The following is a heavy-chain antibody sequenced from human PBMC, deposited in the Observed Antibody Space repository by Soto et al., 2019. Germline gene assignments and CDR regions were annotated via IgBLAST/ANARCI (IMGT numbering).Heavy chain of an antibody. J-gene: IGHJ3*01. CDR2: ISSSSSTI. D-gene: IGHD3-10*01. CDR3: ARDTSPVDYVAGIYYDALDV. CDR1: GFTFSSYS. V-gene: IGHV3-48*04. Sequence: GGSLRLSCAASGFTFSSYSMNWVRQAPGKGLEWVSYISSSSSTIYYADSVKGRFTISRGNAKNALYLQMNSLRAEDTAVYYCARDTSPVDYVAGIYYDALDVWGPGTMVTVSS.